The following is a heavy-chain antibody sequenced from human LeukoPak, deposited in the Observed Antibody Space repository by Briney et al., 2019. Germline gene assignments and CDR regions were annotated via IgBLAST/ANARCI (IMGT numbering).Heavy chain of an antibody. CDR1: GFTFSSYE. V-gene: IGHV3-48*03. CDR3: ASYVLLWFGEFPDY. J-gene: IGHJ4*02. CDR2: ISSSGSTI. Sequence: GGSLRLSCAASGFTFSSYEMNWVRQAPGKGLEWVSYISSSGSTIYYADSVKGRFTISRDNAKNSLYLQMNSLRAEDTAVYYCASYVLLWFGEFPDYWGQGTLVTVSS. D-gene: IGHD3-10*01.